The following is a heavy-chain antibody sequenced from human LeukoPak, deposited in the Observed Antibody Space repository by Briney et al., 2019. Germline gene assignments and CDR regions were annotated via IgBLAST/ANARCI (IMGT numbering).Heavy chain of an antibody. CDR3: TRYNNDHFDY. V-gene: IGHV3-33*01. J-gene: IGHJ4*02. CDR1: GFTFGGYG. D-gene: IGHD1-14*01. Sequence: GGSLRLSCAGSGFTFGGYGMPWFRQTPGKGLEWVAVIAYDGSRAFYADSVKGRFTVSRDNSKNTMSVQMDDLRAEDTAVYYCTRYNNDHFDYWGQGTLVTVSS. CDR2: IAYDGSRA.